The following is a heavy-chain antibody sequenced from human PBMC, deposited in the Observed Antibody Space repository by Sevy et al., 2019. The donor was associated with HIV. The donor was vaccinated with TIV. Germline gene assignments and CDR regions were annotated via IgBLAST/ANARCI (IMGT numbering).Heavy chain of an antibody. J-gene: IGHJ4*02. CDR3: TRVSSGTDDDY. Sequence: GGSLRLSCVASGFTFSNSWMNWVRQAPGKGLGWVANINPGGTEEFYVDSVKGRFIISRDNAKNSLFLQMNSLRAEDTAVYYCTRVSSGTDDDYWGQGTLVTVSS. CDR2: INPGGTEE. D-gene: IGHD6-25*01. CDR1: GFTFSNSW. V-gene: IGHV3-7*01.